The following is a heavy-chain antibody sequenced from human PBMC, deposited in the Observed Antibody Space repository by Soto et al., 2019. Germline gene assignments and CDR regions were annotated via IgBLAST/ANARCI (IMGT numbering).Heavy chain of an antibody. Sequence: EVQLLESGGGLVQPGGSLRLSCAASGFTFSSYAMSWVRQAPGKGLEWVAAISGSGGRTYYADSVKGRFTVSRDNAKHALYLQMNSLRAEDTAVYYCAKENIEYYYYGMDVWGQGTTVTAAS. CDR3: AKENIEYYYYGMDV. J-gene: IGHJ6*02. V-gene: IGHV3-23*01. CDR2: ISGSGGRT. D-gene: IGHD5-12*01. CDR1: GFTFSSYA.